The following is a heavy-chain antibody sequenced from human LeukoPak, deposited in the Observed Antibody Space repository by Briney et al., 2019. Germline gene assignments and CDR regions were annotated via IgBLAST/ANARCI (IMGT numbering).Heavy chain of an antibody. CDR2: IYTSGST. CDR3: ARLTITRSPVVYYFDY. D-gene: IGHD4/OR15-4a*01. Sequence: SQTLSLTCTVSGGSISSGSYYWSWIRQPAGKGLEWIGRIYTSGSTNYNPSLKSRVTISVDTSKNQFSLKLSSVTAADTAVYYCARLTITRSPVVYYFDYWGQGTLVTVSS. V-gene: IGHV4-61*02. J-gene: IGHJ4*02. CDR1: GGSISSGSYY.